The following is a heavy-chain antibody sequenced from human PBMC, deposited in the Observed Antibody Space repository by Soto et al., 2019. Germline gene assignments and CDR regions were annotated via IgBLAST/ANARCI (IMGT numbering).Heavy chain of an antibody. CDR2: IWYDASDK. D-gene: IGHD2-15*01. J-gene: IGHJ6*02. V-gene: IGHV3-33*01. CDR3: ARDVEYGGNHGIDV. Sequence: QVQLVESGGGVVQPGRSLRLSCVASGFTFSSFGMHWVRQPPGKGPEWVALIWYDASDKYYGDSVKGRFTISRDNSNNTPHLQMNSLRAEDTAVYSCARDVEYGGNHGIDVWVQGTTVTVSS. CDR1: GFTFSSFG.